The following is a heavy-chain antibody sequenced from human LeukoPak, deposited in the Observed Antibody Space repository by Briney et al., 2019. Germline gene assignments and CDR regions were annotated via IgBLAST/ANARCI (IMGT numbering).Heavy chain of an antibody. CDR2: IYNSGST. CDR1: GGSISSGGYS. D-gene: IGHD1-1*01. J-gene: IGHJ5*02. V-gene: IGHV4-30-4*07. CDR3: ARDNEGSWIDP. Sequence: SETLSLTCAVSGGSISSGGYSWNWIRQPPGKGLEWIGYIYNSGSTSYNPSLKSRVTISVDTSKNQFSLKLSSVTAADTAVYYCARDNEGSWIDPWGQGTLVTVSS.